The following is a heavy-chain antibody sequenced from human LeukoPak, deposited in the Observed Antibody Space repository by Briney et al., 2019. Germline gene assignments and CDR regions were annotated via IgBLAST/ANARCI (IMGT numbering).Heavy chain of an antibody. J-gene: IGHJ4*02. D-gene: IGHD3-22*01. CDR1: GFTFSSYA. CDR3: ARDFFHSSESRPFDY. V-gene: IGHV3-23*01. Sequence: GGSLRLSCAASGFTFSSYAMSWVRQAPGKGLEWVSAISGSGGSTYYADSVKGRFTISRDNAKNLLYLQMDSLRVEDTAVYYCARDFFHSSESRPFDYWGQGALVTVSS. CDR2: ISGSGGST.